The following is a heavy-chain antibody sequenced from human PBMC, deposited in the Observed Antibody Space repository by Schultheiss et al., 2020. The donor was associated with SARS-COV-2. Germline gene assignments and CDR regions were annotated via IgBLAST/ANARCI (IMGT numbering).Heavy chain of an antibody. V-gene: IGHV1-2*02. D-gene: IGHD5-12*01. CDR3: ARDDSGYDGLNWFDP. Sequence: ASVKVFCKASGYTFTGYYMHWVRQAPGQGLEWMGWINPNSGGTNYAQKFQGRVTMTRDTSISTAYMELSRLRSEDTAVYYCARDDSGYDGLNWFDPWGQGTLVTVSS. J-gene: IGHJ5*02. CDR2: INPNSGGT. CDR1: GYTFTGYY.